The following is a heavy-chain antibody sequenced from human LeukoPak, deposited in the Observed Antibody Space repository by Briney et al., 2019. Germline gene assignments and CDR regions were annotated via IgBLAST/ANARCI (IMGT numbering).Heavy chain of an antibody. CDR3: ADYYYYSSAYNFLEYFHH. V-gene: IGHV4-34*01. CDR1: GGSFSGYY. CDR2: INHSGST. Sequence: SETLSLTCAVYGGSFSGYYWSWIRQPPGKGLEWIGEINHSGSTNYNPSLKSRVTISVDTSKNQFSLKLSSVTAADTAVYYCADYYYYSSAYNFLEYFHHWGQGSLVTVSS. J-gene: IGHJ1*01. D-gene: IGHD3-22*01.